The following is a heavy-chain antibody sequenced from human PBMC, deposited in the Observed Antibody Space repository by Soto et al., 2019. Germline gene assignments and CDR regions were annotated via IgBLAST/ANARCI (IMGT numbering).Heavy chain of an antibody. CDR3: AREWVYSYGTRDYYGMDV. J-gene: IGHJ6*02. CDR1: GYTFTSYG. CDR2: ISAYNGNT. V-gene: IGHV1-18*01. Sequence: QVQLVQSGAEVKKPGASVKVSCKASGYTFTSYGISWVRQAPGQGLEWMGWISAYNGNTNYAQKLQGRVTMTRDTSTSTAYMGLRSLRSDDTAVYYCAREWVYSYGTRDYYGMDVWGQGTTVTVSS. D-gene: IGHD5-18*01.